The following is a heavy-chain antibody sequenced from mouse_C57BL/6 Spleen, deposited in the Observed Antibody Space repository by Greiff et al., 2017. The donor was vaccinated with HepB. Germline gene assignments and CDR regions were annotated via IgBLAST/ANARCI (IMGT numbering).Heavy chain of an antibody. V-gene: IGHV1-4*01. CDR3: AIITTVAAPFAY. Sequence: VQLQQSGAELARPGASVKMSCKASGYTFTSYTMHWVKQRPGQGLEWIGYINPSSGYTKYNQKFKDKATLTADKSSSTAYMQLSSLTSEDSAVYYCAIITTVAAPFAYWGQGTLVTVSA. J-gene: IGHJ3*01. CDR2: INPSSGYT. CDR1: GYTFTSYT. D-gene: IGHD1-1*01.